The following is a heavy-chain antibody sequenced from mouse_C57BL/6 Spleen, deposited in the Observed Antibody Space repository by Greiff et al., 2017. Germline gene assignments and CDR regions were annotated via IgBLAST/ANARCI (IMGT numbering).Heavy chain of an antibody. CDR3: ARDDTTVVANWYFDV. V-gene: IGHV5-16*01. D-gene: IGHD1-1*01. J-gene: IGHJ1*03. Sequence: EVHLVESEGGLVQPGSSMKLSCTASGFTFTDYYMAWVRQVPEKGLEWVANINYDGSSTSYLDSLKSRFIFSSDNAKNILCRQMGGLKSEDTATYYCARDDTTVVANWYFDVWGTGTTVTVSS. CDR2: INYDGSST. CDR1: GFTFTDYY.